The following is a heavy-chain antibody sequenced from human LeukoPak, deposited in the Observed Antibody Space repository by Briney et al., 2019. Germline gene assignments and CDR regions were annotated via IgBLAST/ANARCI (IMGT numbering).Heavy chain of an antibody. Sequence: SVKVSCKASGGTFSSYAISWVRQAPGQGLEWMGGIIPIFGTANYAQKFQGRVTITADKSTSTAYMELSSLRSEDTAVYYCARVDTAMVPGGYYYYMDVWGKGTTVTVSS. CDR2: IIPIFGTA. CDR1: GGTFSSYA. V-gene: IGHV1-69*06. J-gene: IGHJ6*03. CDR3: ARVDTAMVPGGYYYYMDV. D-gene: IGHD5-18*01.